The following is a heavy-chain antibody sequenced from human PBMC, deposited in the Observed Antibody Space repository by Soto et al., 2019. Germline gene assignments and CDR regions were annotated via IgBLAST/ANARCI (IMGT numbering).Heavy chain of an antibody. CDR1: GFTFSSYA. Sequence: EVQLLESGGGLVQPGGSLRLSCAASGFTFSSYAMRWVRQAPGKGLEWVSAISGSGGSTYYADSVKGRFTISRDNAKNALYLQRNSLRAEDTAVYYCGRRGSGSYYDYWGQGTLVTVSS. V-gene: IGHV3-23*01. J-gene: IGHJ4*02. CDR3: GRRGSGSYYDY. D-gene: IGHD1-26*01. CDR2: ISGSGGST.